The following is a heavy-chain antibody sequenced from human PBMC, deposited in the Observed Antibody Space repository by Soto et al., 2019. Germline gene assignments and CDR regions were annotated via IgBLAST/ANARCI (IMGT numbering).Heavy chain of an antibody. V-gene: IGHV4-34*01. CDR1: GKSLSGYY. J-gene: IGHJ4*02. CDR2: INHSGNT. CDR3: ARRDVRGRTIAGAAEF. D-gene: IGHD1-26*01. Sequence: SETLSLTCAVYGKSLSGYYWSWIRQPPGKGLEWIGEINHSGNTNYNPSLKSRGTISVDTSKNHLFLNLSSVTAADTAMYYCARRDVRGRTIAGAAEFWGQGTLVTVSS.